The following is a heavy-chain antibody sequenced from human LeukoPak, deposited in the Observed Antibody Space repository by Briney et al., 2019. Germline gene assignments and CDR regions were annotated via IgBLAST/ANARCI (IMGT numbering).Heavy chain of an antibody. CDR1: GGSISSYY. CDR2: IYYSGST. D-gene: IGHD4-17*01. V-gene: IGHV4-59*08. CDR3: ARRYGDYVLDY. Sequence: SETLSLTCTVSGGSISSYYWSWIRQPPGKGLEWIGYIYYSGSTNYNPSLKSRVTISVDTSKNQFSLKLSSVTAADTAVYYCARRYGDYVLDYWGQGTLVTVSS. J-gene: IGHJ4*02.